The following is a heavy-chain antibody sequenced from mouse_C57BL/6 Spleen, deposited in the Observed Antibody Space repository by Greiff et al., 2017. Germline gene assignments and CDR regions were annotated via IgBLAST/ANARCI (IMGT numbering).Heavy chain of an antibody. J-gene: IGHJ2*01. V-gene: IGHV5-17*01. CDR3: AKGLVDGYYGYFDY. D-gene: IGHD2-3*01. Sequence: EVQLVESGGGLVKPGGSLKLSCAASGFTFSDYGMHWVRQAPEKGLEWVAYISSGSSTIYYADSVKGRFTISRDNAKTTLFLQMTSLRSEDTAMDYCAKGLVDGYYGYFDYWGQGTTLTVSS. CDR1: GFTFSDYG. CDR2: ISSGSSTI.